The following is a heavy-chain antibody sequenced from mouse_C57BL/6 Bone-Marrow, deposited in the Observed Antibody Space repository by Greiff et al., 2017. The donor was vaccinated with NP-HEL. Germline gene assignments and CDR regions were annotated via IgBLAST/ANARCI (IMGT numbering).Heavy chain of an antibody. CDR2: ISYDGSN. V-gene: IGHV3-6*01. Sequence: VQLKESGPGLVKPSQSLSLTCSVTGYSITSGYYWNWIRQFPGNKLEWMGYISYDGSNNYNPSLKNRISITRDTSKNQFFLKLNSVTTEDTATYYCARGRDGSRAWFAYWGQGTLVTVSA. CDR3: ARGRDGSRAWFAY. J-gene: IGHJ3*01. D-gene: IGHD1-1*01. CDR1: GYSITSGYY.